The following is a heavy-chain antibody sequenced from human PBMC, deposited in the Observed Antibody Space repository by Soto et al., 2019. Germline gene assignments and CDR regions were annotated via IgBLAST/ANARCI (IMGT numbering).Heavy chain of an antibody. CDR1: GFTFDDYG. V-gene: IGHV3-9*01. J-gene: IGHJ4*02. Sequence: VQLVESGGGLVQPGRSLRLSCAASGFTFDDYGMHWVRHAPGKGLEWVSGINWNSDDIGYADSVKGRFTISRDNAKNSLYLQMNSLRPEDTALYYCAKSRLSTTDEDFDYWGQGTLVTVSS. D-gene: IGHD5-12*01. CDR3: AKSRLSTTDEDFDY. CDR2: INWNSDDI.